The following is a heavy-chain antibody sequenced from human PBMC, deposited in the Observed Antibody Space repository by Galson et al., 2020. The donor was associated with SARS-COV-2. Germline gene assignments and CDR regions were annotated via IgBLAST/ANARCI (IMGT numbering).Heavy chain of an antibody. CDR1: GYSVSTTNY. Sequence: SETLSLTCTVSGYSVSTTNYWGWVRQPPGRGLEWIGSVYPSGTTYYNPSLRSRVTISVDTSKNQFSLRLDSVTAADTALYYCARQGVNMIVLVTVPGWYFDLWGRGTLVTVSS. J-gene: IGHJ2*01. D-gene: IGHD3-22*01. CDR3: ARQGVNMIVLVTVPGWYFDL. V-gene: IGHV4-38-2*02. CDR2: VYPSGTT.